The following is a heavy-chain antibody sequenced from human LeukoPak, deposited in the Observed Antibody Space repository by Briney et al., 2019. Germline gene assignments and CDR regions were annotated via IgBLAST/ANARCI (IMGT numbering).Heavy chain of an antibody. CDR2: IIPILGIA. D-gene: IGHD3-10*01. CDR1: GGTFSSYA. CDR3: ARDYYGSGSPLDY. Sequence: SVKVSCKASGGTFSSYAISWVRQAPGQGLEWMGRIIPILGIANYAQKFQGRVAITADKSTSTAYMELSSLRSEDTAVYYCARDYYGSGSPLDYWGQGTLVTVSS. J-gene: IGHJ4*02. V-gene: IGHV1-69*04.